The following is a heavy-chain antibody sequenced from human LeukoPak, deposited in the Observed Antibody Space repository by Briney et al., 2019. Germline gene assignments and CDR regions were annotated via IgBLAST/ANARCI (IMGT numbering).Heavy chain of an antibody. CDR3: AKDGRYCSGTSCYTSH. CDR1: GFTFSSYA. V-gene: IGHV3-23*01. CDR2: ISGSGGST. J-gene: IGHJ4*02. D-gene: IGHD2-2*02. Sequence: PGGSLRLSCAASGFTFSSYAMNWVRQAPGKGLEWVSAISGSGGSTYYADSVTGRFTISRDNSKNTLYLQMNSLRAEDTAVYYCAKDGRYCSGTSCYTSHWGQGTLVTVSS.